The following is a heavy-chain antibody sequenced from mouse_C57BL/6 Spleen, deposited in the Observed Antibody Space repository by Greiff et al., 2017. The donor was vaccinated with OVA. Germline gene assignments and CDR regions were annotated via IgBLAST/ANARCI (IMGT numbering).Heavy chain of an antibody. J-gene: IGHJ2*01. D-gene: IGHD1-1*01. CDR1: GFTFSDYG. Sequence: EVQGVKSGGGLVKPGGSLKLSCAASGFTFSDYGMHWVRQAPEKGLEWVAYISRGSSTIYYAHTVKGRFTISGDNAKNTLFLQMTSLRSEDTAVYYCARLYGSSPDYWGQGTTLTVSS. CDR3: ARLYGSSPDY. CDR2: ISRGSSTI. V-gene: IGHV5-17*01.